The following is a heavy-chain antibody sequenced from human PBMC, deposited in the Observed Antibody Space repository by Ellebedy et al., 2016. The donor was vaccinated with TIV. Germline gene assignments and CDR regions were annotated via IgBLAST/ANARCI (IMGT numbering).Heavy chain of an antibody. CDR3: AKDRLLSSGTEAFDV. V-gene: IGHV3-23*01. Sequence: PGGSLRLSCGGAGFTFRSYAMTWVRQAPGKGLEWVSGISGSGESTFYADSVKGRFTISRDNSKNTLYLHMNNVRAEDTAVYFCAKDRLLSSGTEAFDVWGRGTMVTVSS. CDR2: ISGSGEST. J-gene: IGHJ3*01. CDR1: GFTFRSYA. D-gene: IGHD6-19*01.